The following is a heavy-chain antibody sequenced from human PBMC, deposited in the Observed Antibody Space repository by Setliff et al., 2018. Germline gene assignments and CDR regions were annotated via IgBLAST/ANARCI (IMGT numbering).Heavy chain of an antibody. V-gene: IGHV4-59*01. J-gene: IGHJ4*02. CDR1: GDSISDAS. Sequence: PSETLSLTCTVSGDSISDASIMAWIRQPPGKGLEFIGYVYYSGTANYSPSLRSRLTISVDTSKNQFSLKLRSVTAADTAVYYCARGGTFRYFDFWGQGAPVTVSS. CDR3: ARGGTFRYFDF. CDR2: VYYSGTA. D-gene: IGHD5-12*01.